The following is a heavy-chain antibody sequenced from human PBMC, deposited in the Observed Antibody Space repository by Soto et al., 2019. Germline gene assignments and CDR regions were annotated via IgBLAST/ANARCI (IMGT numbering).Heavy chain of an antibody. J-gene: IGHJ3*02. CDR1: GFTLSSYE. CDR3: AREGDYNAFDI. Sequence: EVQLLESGGGLVQPGGSLRLSCAASGFTLSSYEMNWVRQAPGKGLEWVSYISGSGRTIYYADSVKGRFTISRDNAKNSLYLQMNSLRAEDTAVYYCAREGDYNAFDIWGQGTMVTVSS. CDR2: ISGSGRTI. D-gene: IGHD4-17*01. V-gene: IGHV3-48*03.